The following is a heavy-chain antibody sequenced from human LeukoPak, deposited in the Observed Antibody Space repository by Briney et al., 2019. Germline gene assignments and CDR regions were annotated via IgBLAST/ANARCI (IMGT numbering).Heavy chain of an antibody. CDR1: GASVSGSAYY. Sequence: SETLSLTCTVSGASVSGSAYYWGWIRQPPGKGLEWIGNIYYSGSTYYNESLESRVTISIDTSKNQLSLKLNSVTAADTAMYYCAKSGGYGLIDYWGQGTLVTVSS. D-gene: IGHD1-26*01. CDR3: AKSGGYGLIDY. V-gene: IGHV4-39*01. J-gene: IGHJ4*02. CDR2: IYYSGST.